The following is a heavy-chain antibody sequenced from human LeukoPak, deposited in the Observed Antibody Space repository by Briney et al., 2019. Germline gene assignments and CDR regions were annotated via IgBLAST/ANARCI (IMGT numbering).Heavy chain of an antibody. CDR3: ALVVVAANEGWFDP. D-gene: IGHD2-15*01. J-gene: IGHJ5*02. CDR1: GGSFSGYY. CDR2: INHSGRT. V-gene: IGHV4-34*01. Sequence: SETLSLTCAVYGGSFSGYYWSWIRQPPGKGLEWIGEINHSGRTNYNPSLKSRVTISVDTSKNQFSLKLSSVTAADTAVYYCALVVVAANEGWFDPWGQGTLVTVSS.